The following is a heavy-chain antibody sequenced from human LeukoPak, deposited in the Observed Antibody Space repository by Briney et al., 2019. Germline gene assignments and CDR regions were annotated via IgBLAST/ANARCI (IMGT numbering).Heavy chain of an antibody. CDR3: ARGNPIVVVISLYYYYGMDV. J-gene: IGHJ6*02. CDR1: GYTFTSYD. V-gene: IGHV1-8*01. Sequence: ASVTVSCKASGYTFTSYDINWVRQATGQGLEWMGWMNPNSGNTGYAQKFQGRVTMTRNTSISTAYMELSSLRSEDTAVYYCARGNPIVVVISLYYYYGMDVWGQGTTVTVSS. D-gene: IGHD3-22*01. CDR2: MNPNSGNT.